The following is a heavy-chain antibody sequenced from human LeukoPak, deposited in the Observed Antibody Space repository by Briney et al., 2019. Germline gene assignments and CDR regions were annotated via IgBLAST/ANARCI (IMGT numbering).Heavy chain of an antibody. V-gene: IGHV4-39*01. Sequence: SETLSLTCTVSGGSISSSSYYWGWIRQPPGKGLEWIGSIYYSGSTYYNPSLKSRVTISVDTSKNQFSLKLSSVTAADTAVYYCARAPRNYYDSSGLIHRTLAFDPWGQGTLVTVSS. CDR2: IYYSGST. CDR1: GGSISSSSYY. J-gene: IGHJ5*02. D-gene: IGHD3-22*01. CDR3: ARAPRNYYDSSGLIHRTLAFDP.